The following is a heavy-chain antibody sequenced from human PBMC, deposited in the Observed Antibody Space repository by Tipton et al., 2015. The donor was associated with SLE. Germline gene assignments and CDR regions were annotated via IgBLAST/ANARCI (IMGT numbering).Heavy chain of an antibody. D-gene: IGHD3-16*01. CDR2: ISGTADSSDRR. J-gene: IGHJ4*02. CDR1: GFTFSRYA. Sequence: GSLRLSCTASGFTFSRYAMTWVRQAPGKGLEWVSVISGTADSSDRRYYTDSVQGRFTISRDNSMNTLYLQMNSLRAEDTAVYYCAKGGSYYDYWGQGALVTVSS. CDR3: AKGGSYYDY. V-gene: IGHV3-23*01.